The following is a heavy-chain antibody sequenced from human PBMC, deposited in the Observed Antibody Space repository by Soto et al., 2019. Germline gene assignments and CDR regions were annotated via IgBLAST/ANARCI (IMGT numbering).Heavy chain of an antibody. CDR1: GFTFSSHD. CDR3: ARKGKPNGELDY. D-gene: IGHD4-17*01. Sequence: EVQLVESGGDLVQPGGSLRLSCAASGFTFSSHDMHWVRQATGKGLEWVSAIPSAGDTFYAGSVKGRFTISRENAKNSLYRQMNSLRAGDTAVYYCARKGKPNGELDYWGQGTLVTVSS. CDR2: IPSAGDT. J-gene: IGHJ4*02. V-gene: IGHV3-13*01.